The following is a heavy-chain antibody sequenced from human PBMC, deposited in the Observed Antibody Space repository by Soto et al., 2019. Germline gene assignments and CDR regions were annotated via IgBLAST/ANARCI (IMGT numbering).Heavy chain of an antibody. J-gene: IGHJ4*02. CDR1: GYSLTELS. CDR3: ATRLQHIVCLYYFDL. V-gene: IGHV1-24*01. CDR2: FDPEDGEI. Sequence: GASVKVSCKVSGYSLTELSIHWVRQAPGKGPEWMGGFDPEDGEIKFAQNFQGRVTMTEDTPTDTAYMELSSLRSEDTAIYYCATRLQHIVCLYYFDLCGQRTLVTVSS. D-gene: IGHD2-15*01.